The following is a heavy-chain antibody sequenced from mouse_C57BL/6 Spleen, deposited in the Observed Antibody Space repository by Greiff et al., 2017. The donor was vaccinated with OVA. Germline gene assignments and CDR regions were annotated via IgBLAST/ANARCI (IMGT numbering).Heavy chain of an antibody. D-gene: IGHD2-5*01. CDR2: IYPGSGNP. J-gene: IGHJ3*01. CDR3: ARSNSNLAY. Sequence: QVQLQQSGAELVRPGASVKLSCKASGYTFTDYYINWVKQRPGQGLEWIARIYPGSGNPYYNEKFKGKATLTAEKSSSTAYMQLSSLTSEDSAVYFCARSNSNLAYWGQGTLVTVSA. CDR1: GYTFTDYY. V-gene: IGHV1-76*01.